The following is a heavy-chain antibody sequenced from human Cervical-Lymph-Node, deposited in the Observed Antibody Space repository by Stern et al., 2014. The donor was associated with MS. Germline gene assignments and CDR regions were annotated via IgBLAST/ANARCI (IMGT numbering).Heavy chain of an antibody. D-gene: IGHD6-13*01. V-gene: IGHV1-69*01. CDR2: IIPIFGPA. Sequence: VPLVQSGAEVKTPGSSVKVSCKASGGTFSSHAISWVRQAPGPGLERMGGIIPIFGPAHYAQQFQGRVTITADESTSTAYMELSSLRSEDSAVYYCASQPYSSSWYWFDPWGQGTLVTVSS. CDR3: ASQPYSSSWYWFDP. CDR1: GGTFSSHA. J-gene: IGHJ5*02.